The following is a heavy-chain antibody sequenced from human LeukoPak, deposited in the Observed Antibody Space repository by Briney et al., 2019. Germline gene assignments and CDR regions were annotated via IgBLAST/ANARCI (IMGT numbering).Heavy chain of an antibody. V-gene: IGHV3-9*01. CDR3: AKDRYPYYGSGSYYTPLFDY. CDR2: ISWNSGSI. J-gene: IGHJ4*02. CDR1: GFIVSSNY. Sequence: GGSLRLSCAASGFIVSSNYMSRVRQAPGKGLEWVSVISWNSGSIGYADSVKGRFTISRDNAKNSLYLQMNSLRAEDTALYYCAKDRYPYYGSGSYYTPLFDYWGQGTLVTVSS. D-gene: IGHD3-10*01.